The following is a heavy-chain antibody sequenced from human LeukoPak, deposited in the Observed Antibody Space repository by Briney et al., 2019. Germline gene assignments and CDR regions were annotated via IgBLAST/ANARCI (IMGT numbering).Heavy chain of an antibody. V-gene: IGHV3-30-3*01. CDR3: ASTAFVTASDY. J-gene: IGHJ4*02. CDR2: ISYNGSNK. CDR1: GFTFSSYA. Sequence: PGGSLRLSCAASGFTFSSYAMHWVRQAPGKGLEWVAVISYNGSNKYYADSVKGRFTISRDNSKNTLYLQMNSLRAEDTAVYYCASTAFVTASDYWGQGTLVTVSS. D-gene: IGHD2-21*02.